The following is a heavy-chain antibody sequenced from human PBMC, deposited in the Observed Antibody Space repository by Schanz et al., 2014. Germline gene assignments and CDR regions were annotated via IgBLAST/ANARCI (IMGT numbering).Heavy chain of an antibody. CDR1: GGTFSTYT. Sequence: QVQLVQSGAEVKKPGASVKVSCKASGGTFSTYTISWVRQAPGQGLEWMGWINPNSGDTNYAQKFQGWVTMTRDTSISTAYMEVSRLKSDDTAVYYCARGGYSSGWYDRDIAHFDYWGQGTLVTVSS. J-gene: IGHJ4*02. D-gene: IGHD6-19*01. V-gene: IGHV1-2*04. CDR2: INPNSGDT. CDR3: ARGGYSSGWYDRDIAHFDY.